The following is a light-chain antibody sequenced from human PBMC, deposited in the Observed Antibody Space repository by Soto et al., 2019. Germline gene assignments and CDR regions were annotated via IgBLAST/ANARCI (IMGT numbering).Light chain of an antibody. CDR3: QQRSNWPPS. V-gene: IGKV3-11*01. CDR1: QSVSSY. Sequence: EIVLTQSPDTLSLSPGERATLSCRASQSVSSYLAWYQQKPGQAPRLLIYDASNRATGIPARFSGSGSGTDFTLTISSLEPEDFAVYYCQQRSNWPPSFAQGTRLEIK. J-gene: IGKJ5*01. CDR2: DAS.